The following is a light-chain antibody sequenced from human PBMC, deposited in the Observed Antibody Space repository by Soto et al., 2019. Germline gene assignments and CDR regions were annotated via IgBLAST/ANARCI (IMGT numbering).Light chain of an antibody. Sequence: QSALTQPASVSGSPEQSITISCTGTSNDVGRYNLVSWYQHHPGKAPKVMIYEATKRPSGVSNRFSGSKPGNTASLTISGLQTEDEADYYCCAYAGSGTVVFGGGTKLTVL. CDR3: CAYAGSGTVV. CDR2: EAT. V-gene: IGLV2-23*01. CDR1: SNDVGRYNL. J-gene: IGLJ3*02.